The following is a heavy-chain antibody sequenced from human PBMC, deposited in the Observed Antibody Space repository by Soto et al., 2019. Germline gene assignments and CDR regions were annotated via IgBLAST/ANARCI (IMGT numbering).Heavy chain of an antibody. V-gene: IGHV3-23*01. J-gene: IGHJ5*02. CDR1: GFTFSSYA. D-gene: IGHD2-2*01. CDR3: AKGGAQLLHYNWFDP. CDR2: ISGSGGST. Sequence: EVQLLESGGGLVQPGGSLRLSCAASGFTFSSYAMSWVRQAPGKGLEWVSAISGSGGSTYYADSVKGRFTISRDNSKNTLYLPMNSLRAEDTAVYYCAKGGAQLLHYNWFDPWGQGTLVTVSS.